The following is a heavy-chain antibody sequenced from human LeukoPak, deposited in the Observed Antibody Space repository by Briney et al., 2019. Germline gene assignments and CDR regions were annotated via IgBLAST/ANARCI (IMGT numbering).Heavy chain of an antibody. CDR2: ISSNGGST. V-gene: IGHV3-64*01. CDR1: GFTFSSYA. D-gene: IGHD2-8*02. J-gene: IGHJ4*02. Sequence: GGSLRLSCAASGFTFSSYAMHWVRQAPGKGLEYVSAISSNGGSTYYANSVKGRFTISRDNSKNTLYLQMSSLSAEDSALYYCGRVPNTGGWTVDSWGQGTLVTVSS. CDR3: GRVPNTGGWTVDS.